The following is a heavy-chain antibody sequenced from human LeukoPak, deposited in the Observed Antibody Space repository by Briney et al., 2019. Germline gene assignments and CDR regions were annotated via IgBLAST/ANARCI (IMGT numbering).Heavy chain of an antibody. CDR1: GYTLTELS. CDR3: ATDLGLRRYYYDSSGYYTY. CDR2: FDPEDGET. J-gene: IGHJ4*02. D-gene: IGHD3-22*01. Sequence: GASVKVSCKVSGYTLTELSMHWVRQAPGKGLEWMGGFDPEDGETIYAQKFQGRVTMTEDTSTDTAYMELSSLRSEDTAVYYCATDLGLRRYYYDSSGYYTYWGQGTLVTVS. V-gene: IGHV1-24*01.